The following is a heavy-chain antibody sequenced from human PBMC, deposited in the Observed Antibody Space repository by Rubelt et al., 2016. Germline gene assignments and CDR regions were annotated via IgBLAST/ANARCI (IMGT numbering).Heavy chain of an antibody. CDR2: IFHSGST. V-gene: IGHV4-4*02. D-gene: IGHD3-22*01. CDR1: GDSITSRNW. Sequence: QVQLQESGPGLVKPSGTLSLTCGVSGDSITSRNWWSWVRQSPGKGLEWIGEIFHSGSTNYNPYLKNRVTISKDKTKNQFSLKLNSVTAADTAVYYCASYYFDSSGYYKFFDHWGQGTLVTVSS. CDR3: ASYYFDSSGYYKFFDH. J-gene: IGHJ4*02.